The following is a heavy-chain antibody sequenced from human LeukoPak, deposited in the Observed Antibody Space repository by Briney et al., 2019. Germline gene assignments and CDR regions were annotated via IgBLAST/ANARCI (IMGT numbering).Heavy chain of an antibody. Sequence: PGGSLRLSCAASGFTFSSFSMNWVRQAPGKGLEWISYIASSSSSMYYADSVKGRFTIFRDNAKNSLYLQMNSLTAEDTAVYYCARVIGSYGDSAYWGQGTLVTVSS. CDR2: IASSSSSM. CDR3: ARVIGSYGDSAY. J-gene: IGHJ4*02. D-gene: IGHD4-17*01. V-gene: IGHV3-48*04. CDR1: GFTFSSFS.